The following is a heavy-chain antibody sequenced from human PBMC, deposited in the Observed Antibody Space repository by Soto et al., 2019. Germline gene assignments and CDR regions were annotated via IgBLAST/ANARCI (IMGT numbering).Heavy chain of an antibody. CDR1: GSTFNNFA. CDR2: IVVDSNTA. V-gene: IGHV1-69*06. J-gene: IGHJ4*02. CDR3: ARAIKRWEVNYYFDF. Sequence: QVVLLQSGAEVKAPGSSVRVSCQVSGSTFNNFAFSWVRQAPGNGPEWMGGIVVDSNTAEYSQRFQDRVTITADTSSKTLYMELGSLTFEDTAXXYXARAIKRWEVNYYFDFWGQGTLVTVSS. D-gene: IGHD1-26*01.